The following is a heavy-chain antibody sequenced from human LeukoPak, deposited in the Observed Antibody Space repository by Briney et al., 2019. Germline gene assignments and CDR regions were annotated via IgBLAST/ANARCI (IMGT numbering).Heavy chain of an antibody. J-gene: IGHJ4*02. D-gene: IGHD1-14*01. CDR1: GGSISSSSYY. CDR2: IYYSGST. V-gene: IGHV4-39*01. Sequence: SETLSLTCTVSGGSISSSSYYWGWIRQPPGKGLEWIGSIYYSGSTYYNPSLKSRVTISVDTSKNQFSLKLSSVTAADTAVYYCARANLALDYWGQGTLVTVSS. CDR3: ARANLALDY.